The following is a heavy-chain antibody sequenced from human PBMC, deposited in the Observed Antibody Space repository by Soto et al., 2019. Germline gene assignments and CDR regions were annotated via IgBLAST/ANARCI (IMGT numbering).Heavy chain of an antibody. CDR1: GGSISSGGYS. CDR3: ARGPHFH. J-gene: IGHJ4*02. Sequence: QLQLQESGSGLVKPSQTLSLTCAVSGGSISSGGYSWSWIRQPPGKGLVWIGHIYHSGSPYYNPSLTSRVPLSVDRSNTKLPRHLSSVPAAATAGYYCARGPHFHWCQGTLVTVSS. CDR2: IYHSGSP. V-gene: IGHV4-30-2*01.